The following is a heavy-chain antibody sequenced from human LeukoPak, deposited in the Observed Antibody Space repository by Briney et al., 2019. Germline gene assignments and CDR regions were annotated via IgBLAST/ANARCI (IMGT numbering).Heavy chain of an antibody. J-gene: IGHJ4*02. V-gene: IGHV4-61*02. D-gene: IGHD1-26*01. CDR2: IYTSGST. Sequence: PSQTLSLTCTVSGGSISSGSYYWSWIRQPAGKGLEWIGRIYTSGSTNYNPSLKSRVTISAGTSKNQFSLKLSSVTAADTAVYYCARDGEWELLPHFDYWGQGTLVTVSS. CDR3: ARDGEWELLPHFDY. CDR1: GGSISSGSYY.